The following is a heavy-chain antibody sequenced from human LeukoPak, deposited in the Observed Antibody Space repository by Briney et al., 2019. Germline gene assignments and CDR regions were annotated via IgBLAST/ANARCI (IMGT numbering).Heavy chain of an antibody. CDR1: GFTFSSYD. V-gene: IGHV3-13*01. CDR3: ARQYKRAYCSGGSCYSDNYYYYGMDV. CDR2: IGTAGDT. D-gene: IGHD2-15*01. Sequence: GGSLRLSYAASGFTFSSYDMHWVRQATGKGLEWVSAIGTAGDTYYPGSVKGRFTISRENAKNSLYLQMNSLRAGDTAVYYCARQYKRAYCSGGSCYSDNYYYYGMDVWGQGTTVTVSS. J-gene: IGHJ6*02.